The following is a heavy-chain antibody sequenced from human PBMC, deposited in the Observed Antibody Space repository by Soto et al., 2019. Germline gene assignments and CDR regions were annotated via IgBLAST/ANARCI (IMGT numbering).Heavy chain of an antibody. CDR1: GFTFRSYW. J-gene: IGHJ4*02. Sequence: PGGSLRLSCAASGFTFRSYWMQWVRQAPGKGLVWVSWINSDGSSTRYADSVKGRFTISRDNAKNTLYLQMNSLRAEDTAVYYCASGGSSLNFDSWGQGT. CDR2: INSDGSST. CDR3: ASGGSSLNFDS. D-gene: IGHD6-6*01. V-gene: IGHV3-74*01.